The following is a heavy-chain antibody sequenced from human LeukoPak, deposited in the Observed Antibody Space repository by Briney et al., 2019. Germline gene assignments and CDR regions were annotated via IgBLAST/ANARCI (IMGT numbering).Heavy chain of an antibody. V-gene: IGHV3-7*01. J-gene: IGHJ6*02. Sequence: GGSLRLSCAASGFTFSTYWMTWVRQAPGKGLEWVANINRDGSEKYYVDSVKGRFTISRDNSKNTLYLQMNSLRAEDTAVYYCTKERILGDYSIRGNGMDVWGQGTTVTVSS. CDR3: TKERILGDYSIRGNGMDV. CDR1: GFTFSTYW. D-gene: IGHD4-17*01. CDR2: INRDGSEK.